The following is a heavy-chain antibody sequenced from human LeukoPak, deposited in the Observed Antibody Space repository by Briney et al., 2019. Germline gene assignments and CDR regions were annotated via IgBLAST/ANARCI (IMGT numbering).Heavy chain of an antibody. CDR2: INTNTGNP. CDR1: GYTFTSYA. J-gene: IGHJ2*01. D-gene: IGHD6-13*01. Sequence: ASVKVSCKASGYTFTSYAMNCVRQAPGQGLEWMGCINTNTGNPTYAQGFTGRFVFSLDTSVSTAYLQISSLKAEDTAVYYCATAAAGTADYWYFDLWGRGTLVTVSS. CDR3: ATAAAGTADYWYFDL. V-gene: IGHV7-4-1*02.